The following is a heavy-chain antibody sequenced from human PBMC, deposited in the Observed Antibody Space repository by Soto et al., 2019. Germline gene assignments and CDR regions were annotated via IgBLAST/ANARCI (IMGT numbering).Heavy chain of an antibody. CDR1: GFTFSSYW. J-gene: IGHJ4*02. CDR3: ASGNYYDSSGLSS. CDR2: IKQDGSEK. Sequence: AGGSLRLSCAASGFTFSSYWMSWVRQAPGKGLEWVANIKQDGSEKYYVDSVKGRFTISRDNAKNSRYLQMNSLRAEDTAVYYCASGNYYDSSGLSSWGQGTMVTVSS. V-gene: IGHV3-7*03. D-gene: IGHD3-22*01.